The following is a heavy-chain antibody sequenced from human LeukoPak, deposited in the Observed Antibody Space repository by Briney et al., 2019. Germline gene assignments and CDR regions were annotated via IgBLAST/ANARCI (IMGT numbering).Heavy chain of an antibody. D-gene: IGHD5-12*01. CDR2: IKSKTDGGTT. CDR3: TTDPASQGVWLAPFDY. Sequence: GGSLRLSCAASGFTFSNAWMSWVRQAPGKGLEWVGRIKSKTDGGTTDYAAPVKGRFTISRDDSKNTLYLQMNSLKTEDTAVYYCTTDPASQGVWLAPFDYWGQGTLVTVSS. CDR1: GFTFSNAW. J-gene: IGHJ4*02. V-gene: IGHV3-15*01.